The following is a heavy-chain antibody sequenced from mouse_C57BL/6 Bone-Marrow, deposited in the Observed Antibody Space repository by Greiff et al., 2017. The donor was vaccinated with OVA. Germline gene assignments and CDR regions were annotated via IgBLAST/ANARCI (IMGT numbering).Heavy chain of an antibody. Sequence: EVKLVESGGGLVKPGGSLKLSCAASGFTFSDYGMHWVRQAPEKGLEWVAYISSGSSTIYYADTVKGRFTISRDNTKNTLFLQLTSLRSEDTAMYYCARPQLGVFYFDYWGQGTTLTVSS. CDR3: ARPQLGVFYFDY. D-gene: IGHD4-1*02. J-gene: IGHJ2*01. CDR2: ISSGSSTI. CDR1: GFTFSDYG. V-gene: IGHV5-17*01.